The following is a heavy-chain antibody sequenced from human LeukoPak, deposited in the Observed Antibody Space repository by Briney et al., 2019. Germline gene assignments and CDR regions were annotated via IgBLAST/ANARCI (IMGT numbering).Heavy chain of an antibody. CDR3: AKRYGDFPL. CDR2: ISSSGGST. Sequence: GGSLGLSCAASGFTFSSYGMYWVRQAPGKGLEWVSDISSSGGSTYYADSVKGRFTISRDNSKNTLYLQMNSLRAEDTAVYYCAKRYGDFPLWGQGTLVTVSS. CDR1: GFTFSSYG. J-gene: IGHJ4*02. V-gene: IGHV3-23*01. D-gene: IGHD4-17*01.